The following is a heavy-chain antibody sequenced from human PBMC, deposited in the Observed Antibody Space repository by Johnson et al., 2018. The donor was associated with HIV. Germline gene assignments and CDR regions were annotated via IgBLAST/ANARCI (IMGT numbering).Heavy chain of an antibody. CDR3: ARAPGYSSAFEI. Sequence: QEKLVESGGGVVQPGRSLRLSCAASGFTFSSYGMHWVRQAPGKGLEWVAVIWYDGSNKYYADSVKGRFTISRDNSKNTLYLQMNSLRAGDTAVYYCARAPGYSSAFEIWGQGTMVTVSS. CDR2: IWYDGSNK. CDR1: GFTFSSYG. D-gene: IGHD4-11*01. V-gene: IGHV3-33*01. J-gene: IGHJ3*02.